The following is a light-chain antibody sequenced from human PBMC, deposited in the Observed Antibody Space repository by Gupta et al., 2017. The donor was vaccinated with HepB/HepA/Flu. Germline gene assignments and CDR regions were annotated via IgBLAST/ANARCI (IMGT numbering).Light chain of an antibody. CDR1: IPNIGSSY. Sequence: SVQTQPPTQSGTPGQPVTISSSGGIPNIGSSYVNWHQQLPGMAPTLLIYDTVQRPSGVPDRFSGSKSGTSASLAISELRAEDEGDYYCATWDDNLSGPVFGGGTTVTVL. V-gene: IGLV1-47*02. J-gene: IGLJ3*02. CDR2: DTV. CDR3: ATWDDNLSGPV.